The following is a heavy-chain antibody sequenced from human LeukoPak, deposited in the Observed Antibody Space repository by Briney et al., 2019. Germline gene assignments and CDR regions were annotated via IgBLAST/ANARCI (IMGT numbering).Heavy chain of an antibody. V-gene: IGHV3-23*01. CDR2: ISGSGGST. Sequence: GGSLRLSCAASGFTFSSYAMSWVRQAPGKGLEWVSAISGSGGSTYYADSVKGRFTISRDNSKNTLYLQMNSLRAEDTAVYYCAREGNYYDSSGREGYFDYWGQGTLVTVSS. D-gene: IGHD3-22*01. J-gene: IGHJ4*02. CDR1: GFTFSSYA. CDR3: AREGNYYDSSGREGYFDY.